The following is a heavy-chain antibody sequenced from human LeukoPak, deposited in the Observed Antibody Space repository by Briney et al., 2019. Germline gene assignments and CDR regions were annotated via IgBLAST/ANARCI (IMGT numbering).Heavy chain of an antibody. CDR2: ISGSGGST. CDR3: AKDPYYYYASPESWFDP. Sequence: PGGSLRLSCAASGFTFSSYAMSWVRQAPGMGLEWVSAISGSGGSTYYADSVKGRFTISRDNSKNTLYLQMNSLRAEDTAVYYCAKDPYYYYASPESWFDPWGQGTLVTVSS. CDR1: GFTFSSYA. J-gene: IGHJ5*02. V-gene: IGHV3-23*01. D-gene: IGHD3-10*01.